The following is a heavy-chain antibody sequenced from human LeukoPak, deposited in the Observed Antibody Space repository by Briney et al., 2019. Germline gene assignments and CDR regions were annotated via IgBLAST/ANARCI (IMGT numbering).Heavy chain of an antibody. V-gene: IGHV4-59*13. CDR2: IYYSGST. J-gene: IGHJ4*02. CDR1: GGSISSYY. Sequence: SETLSLTCTVSGGSISSYYWSWIRQPPGKGLEWIGYIYYSGSTNYNPSLKSRVTVSVDTSKYQFSLKLTSVTAADTAVYYCARGYSSSWYYFEYWGQGTLVTVSS. CDR3: ARGYSSSWYYFEY. D-gene: IGHD6-13*01.